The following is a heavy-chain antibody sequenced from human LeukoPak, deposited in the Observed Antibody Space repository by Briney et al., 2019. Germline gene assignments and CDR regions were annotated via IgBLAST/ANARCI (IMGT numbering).Heavy chain of an antibody. CDR3: TRHRVISTRDFEY. V-gene: IGHV1-69*05. CDR2: IIPIFGTA. CDR1: GGTFSSYA. J-gene: IGHJ4*02. Sequence: SVKVSCKASGGTFSSYAISWVRQAPGQGLEWMGGIIPIFGTANYAQKFQGRVTITTDESTSTAYMELSSLRSEDTAVYYCTRHRVISTRDFEYWGQGTLVTVSS. D-gene: IGHD2-21*01.